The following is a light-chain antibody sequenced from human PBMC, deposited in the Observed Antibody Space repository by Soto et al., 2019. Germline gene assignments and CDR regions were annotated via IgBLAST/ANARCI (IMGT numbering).Light chain of an antibody. V-gene: IGKV1-5*03. CDR1: QSTSSW. CDR2: GAS. CDR3: QHYKPYKT. J-gene: IGKJ1*01. Sequence: DILMTQSPSTLSASVGETVTLTCRASQSTSSWVAWYQQRPGKPPKLVIYGASTLERGVPSRFRGSGSGTEFTLTIAGLQPDDFATYYCQHYKPYKTFGQGTKVDIK.